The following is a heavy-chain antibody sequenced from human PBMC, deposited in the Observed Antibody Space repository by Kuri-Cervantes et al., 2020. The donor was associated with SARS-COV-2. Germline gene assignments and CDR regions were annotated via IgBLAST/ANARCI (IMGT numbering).Heavy chain of an antibody. Sequence: GESLKISCAASGFTFSSYSLNWVRQAPGKGLEWFSSISSSSSYIYYADSVKARSTISRDNAKNSLYLQMNSLRAEDTAVYYFARDQRLRFLELDGIDYWGQGTLVTVSS. J-gene: IGHJ4*02. CDR1: GFTFSSYS. CDR3: ARDQRLRFLELDGIDY. CDR2: ISSSSSYI. V-gene: IGHV3-21*01. D-gene: IGHD3-3*01.